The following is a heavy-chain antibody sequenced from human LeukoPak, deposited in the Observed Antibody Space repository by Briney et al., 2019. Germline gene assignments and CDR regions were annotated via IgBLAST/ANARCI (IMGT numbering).Heavy chain of an antibody. V-gene: IGHV3-23*01. Sequence: GGSLRLSCAASGFTFSSYDMIWVRQAPGKGLEWVSAINSGGSTTYYADSVKGRFTISRDYSKHTLYLQMNGLRAEHTALYYCAKLVSGWYDDWGQGTLATVSS. CDR2: INSGGSTT. CDR3: AKLVSGWYDD. D-gene: IGHD6-19*01. J-gene: IGHJ5*02. CDR1: GFTFSSYD.